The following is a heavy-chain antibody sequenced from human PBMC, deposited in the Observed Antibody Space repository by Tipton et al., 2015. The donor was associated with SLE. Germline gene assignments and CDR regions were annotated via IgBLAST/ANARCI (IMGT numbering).Heavy chain of an antibody. CDR1: EYTFTTYY. CDR2: FSPRDGST. D-gene: IGHD1-7*01. V-gene: IGHV1-46*01. CDR3: ARDRIGNTLYGMDV. J-gene: IGHJ6*02. Sequence: QSGPEVKKPGASAKVSCTASEYTFTTYYMHWVRQAPGQGLEWMGRFSPRDGSTTYAQKFQGRVHMTSDTSTSTLFMDLSSLTSEDTAVYYCARDRIGNTLYGMDVRGQGTTVTVSS.